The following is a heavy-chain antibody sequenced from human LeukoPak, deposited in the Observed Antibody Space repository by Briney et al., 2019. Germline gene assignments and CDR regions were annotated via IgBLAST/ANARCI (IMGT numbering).Heavy chain of an antibody. V-gene: IGHV3-53*01. CDR3: ARGYNYVPGY. CDR2: IYSAGNT. Sequence: SGRSLRLSCAASGFTVSNTYMSWVRQAPGKGLEWVSIIYSAGNTYYADSVKGRFTISRDNSKNTLYLQMNSLRVEDTAVYYCARGYNYVPGYWGQGTLVSVSS. D-gene: IGHD5-18*01. J-gene: IGHJ4*02. CDR1: GFTVSNTY.